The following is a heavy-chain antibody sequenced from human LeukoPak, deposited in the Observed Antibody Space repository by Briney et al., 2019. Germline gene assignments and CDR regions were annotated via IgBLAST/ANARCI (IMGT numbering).Heavy chain of an antibody. J-gene: IGHJ6*02. CDR3: ARGLDILTGNLYCCGRDV. CDR1: GFTFSSYA. CDR2: ISSSGSTI. V-gene: IGHV3-48*03. Sequence: QAGGSLRLSCAASGFTFSSYAMSWVRQAPGKGLEWVAYISSSGSTIYYADSVKGRFTISRDNAKNSLYLPMNSRVAEETSVYDCARGLDILTGNLYCCGRDVWGQGTTVTVSS. D-gene: IGHD3-9*01.